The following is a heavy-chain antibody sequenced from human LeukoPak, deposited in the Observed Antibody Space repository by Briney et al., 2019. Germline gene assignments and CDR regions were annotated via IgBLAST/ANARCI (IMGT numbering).Heavy chain of an antibody. V-gene: IGHV4-38-2*02. Sequence: SETLSLTCTVSGYSISSGYYWGWIRQPPGKGLEWIGSIHHSGSTYYNPSLKSRVTISVDTSKNQFSLKLSSVTAADTAVYYCATDSSGWYVTSEYFFDYWGQGTLVTVSS. CDR1: GYSISSGYY. CDR2: IHHSGST. CDR3: ATDSSGWYVTSEYFFDY. D-gene: IGHD6-19*01. J-gene: IGHJ4*02.